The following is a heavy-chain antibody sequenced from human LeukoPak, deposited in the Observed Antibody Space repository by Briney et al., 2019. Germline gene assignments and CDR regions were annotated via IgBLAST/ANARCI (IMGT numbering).Heavy chain of an antibody. J-gene: IGHJ4*02. CDR1: GGSISSYY. CDR3: ARARGSGSYADY. Sequence: SETLSLTCTVSGGSISSYYWSWIRQPPGKGLEWIGCIYYSGSTYYNPSLKSRVTISVDTSKNQFSVKLSSVTAADTAVYFCARARGSGSYADYWGQGTLVTVSS. CDR2: IYYSGST. V-gene: IGHV4-59*12. D-gene: IGHD1-26*01.